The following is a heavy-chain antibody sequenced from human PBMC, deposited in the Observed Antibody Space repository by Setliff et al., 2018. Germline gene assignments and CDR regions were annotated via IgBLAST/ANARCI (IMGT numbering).Heavy chain of an antibody. CDR2: IGAYNGNT. V-gene: IGHV1-18*01. J-gene: IGHJ4*02. CDR1: GYTFTNYG. CDR3: ARVTIAVAGYFDF. D-gene: IGHD6-19*01. Sequence: GASVKVSCKASGYTFTNYGVTWVRQAPGQGLEWMGWIGAYNGNTYNAHKFQGRVTTTSDTSTSTAYMELRSLRSDDTAVYYCARVTIAVAGYFDFWGQGTLVTVSS.